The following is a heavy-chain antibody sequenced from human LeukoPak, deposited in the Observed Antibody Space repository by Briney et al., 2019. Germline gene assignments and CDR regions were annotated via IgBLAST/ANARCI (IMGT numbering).Heavy chain of an antibody. Sequence: SETLSLTCIVSGASFNTGDYYWNWIRQHPGKGLEWIGYIYNSGSTYYNPSLKSRVTISVDTSKNHFSLRLTSVIAADSAVYYCARGAPPDSWGQGTLATVSS. CDR3: ARGAPPDS. J-gene: IGHJ4*02. CDR2: IYNSGST. CDR1: GASFNTGDYY. V-gene: IGHV4-31*03.